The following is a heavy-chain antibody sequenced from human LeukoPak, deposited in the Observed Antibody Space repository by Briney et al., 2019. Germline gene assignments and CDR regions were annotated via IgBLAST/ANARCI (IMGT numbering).Heavy chain of an antibody. V-gene: IGHV3-21*01. CDR3: ARGAVSRGPIAAAGTASYYFDY. D-gene: IGHD6-13*01. Sequence: PGGSLRLSCAASGFTFSSYSMNWVRQAPGKGLEWVSSISSSSSYIYYADSVKGRFTISRDNAKNSLYLQMNSLGAEDTAVYYCARGAVSRGPIAAAGTASYYFDYWGQGTLVTVSS. CDR2: ISSSSSYI. J-gene: IGHJ4*02. CDR1: GFTFSSYS.